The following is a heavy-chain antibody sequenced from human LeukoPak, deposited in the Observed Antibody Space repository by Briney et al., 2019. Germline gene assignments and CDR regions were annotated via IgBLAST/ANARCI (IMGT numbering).Heavy chain of an antibody. CDR2: IYYSGST. CDR1: GGSISSYY. D-gene: IGHD2-21*01. V-gene: IGHV4-59*01. Sequence: SETLSLTCTVSGGSISSYYWSWLRQPPGKGLEWIGYIYYSGSTNYNPSLKSRVTISVDTSKSQFSLKLSSVTAADTAVYYCARGAYPDAFDIWGQGAMVTVSS. J-gene: IGHJ3*02. CDR3: ARGAYPDAFDI.